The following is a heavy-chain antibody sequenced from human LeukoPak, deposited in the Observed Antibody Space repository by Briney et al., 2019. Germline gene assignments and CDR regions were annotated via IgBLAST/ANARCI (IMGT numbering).Heavy chain of an antibody. D-gene: IGHD1-26*01. Sequence: SETLSLTCTVSGGSISSYYWSWIRQPPGKGLEWIGYIYYSGSTNYNPSLKSRVTISVDMSKNQFSLKLSSVTAADTAVYYCARAGRIVGATTLDPWGQGTLVTVSS. CDR3: ARAGRIVGATTLDP. J-gene: IGHJ5*02. CDR1: GGSISSYY. V-gene: IGHV4-59*01. CDR2: IYYSGST.